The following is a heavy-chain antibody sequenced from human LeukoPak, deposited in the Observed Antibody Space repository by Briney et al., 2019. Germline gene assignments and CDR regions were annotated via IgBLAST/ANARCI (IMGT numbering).Heavy chain of an antibody. CDR1: GFTFSNYW. CDR2: LDTDGGDT. V-gene: IGHV3-74*01. CDR3: ARDRYPAARESDY. Sequence: PGGSPRLSCAASGFTFSNYWMHWVRQAPGKGLVWVSRLDTDGGDTSYADSVKGRFTISRDNAKNTLYLQMNNLRAEDTAMYYCARDRYPAARESDYWGQGTLVTVSS. J-gene: IGHJ4*02. D-gene: IGHD2-2*01.